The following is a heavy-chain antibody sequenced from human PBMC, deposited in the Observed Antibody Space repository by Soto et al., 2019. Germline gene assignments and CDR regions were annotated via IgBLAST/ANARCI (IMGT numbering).Heavy chain of an antibody. D-gene: IGHD4-17*01. J-gene: IGHJ4*02. CDR3: ARARTVTYLDY. CDR2: INAGNGNT. V-gene: IGHV1-3*05. CDR1: GYTFTSYA. Sequence: QVQLVQSGAEEKKPGASVKVSCKASGYTFTSYAMHWVRQAPGQRLEWMGWINAGNGNTKYSQKFQGRVTLTRDTPASTAYMELSSLRSEDTAVYYCARARTVTYLDYWGQGTLVTVSS.